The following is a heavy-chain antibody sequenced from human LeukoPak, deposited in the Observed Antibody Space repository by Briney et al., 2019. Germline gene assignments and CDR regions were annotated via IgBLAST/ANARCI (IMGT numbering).Heavy chain of an antibody. V-gene: IGHV1-69*04. CDR3: ARTRLRLGGLSPFDY. J-gene: IGHJ4*02. Sequence: GASVKVSCKASGGTFSSYAISWVRQAPGQGLEWMGRIIPILGIANYAQKFQGRVTITADKSTSTAYMELSSLRSEDTAVYYCARTRLRLGGLSPFDYWGQGTLVTVSS. CDR1: GGTFSSYA. D-gene: IGHD3-16*01. CDR2: IIPILGIA.